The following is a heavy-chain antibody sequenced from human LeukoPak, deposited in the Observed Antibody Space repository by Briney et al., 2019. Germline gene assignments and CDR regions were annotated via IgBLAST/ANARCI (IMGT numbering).Heavy chain of an antibody. Sequence: SVKVSCKASGGTFSSYAISWVRQAPGQGLEWMGGIIPIFGAANYAQKFQGRVTITTDESTSTAYMELSSLRSEDTAVYYCATQTYYYDSSGYYSFDYWGQRTLVTVSS. V-gene: IGHV1-69*05. CDR3: ATQTYYYDSSGYYSFDY. J-gene: IGHJ4*02. D-gene: IGHD3-22*01. CDR2: IIPIFGAA. CDR1: GGTFSSYA.